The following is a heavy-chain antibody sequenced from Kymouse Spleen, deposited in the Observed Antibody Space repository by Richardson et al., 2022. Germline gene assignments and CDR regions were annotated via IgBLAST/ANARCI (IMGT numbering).Heavy chain of an antibody. D-gene: IGHD3-3*01. CDR3: ARDYDFWSGYLYFDY. CDR1: GFTFSSYS. V-gene: IGHV3-48*02. Sequence: EVQLVESGGGLVQPGGSLRLSCAASGFTFSSYSMNWVRQAPGKGLEWVSYISSSSSTIYYADSVKGRFTISRDNAKNSLYLQMNSLRDEDTAVYYCARDYDFWSGYLYFDYWGQGTLVTVSS. J-gene: IGHJ4*02. CDR2: ISSSSSTI.